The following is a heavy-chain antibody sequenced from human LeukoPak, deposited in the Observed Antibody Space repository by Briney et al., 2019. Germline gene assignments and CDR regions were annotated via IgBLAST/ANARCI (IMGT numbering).Heavy chain of an antibody. CDR2: INDSGIT. Sequence: SETLSLTSAVYGGSFNGYYWTWIRQPPGKGLEWIGQINDSGITSYNPSLKSRVTISVGTSKNRFSLEVHSVTAADTAVYYCARGSWYYASGSGYDGGWYYFDHWGQGTLATVSS. D-gene: IGHD3-10*01. CDR3: ARGSWYYASGSGYDGGWYYFDH. CDR1: GGSFNGYY. V-gene: IGHV4-34*01. J-gene: IGHJ4*02.